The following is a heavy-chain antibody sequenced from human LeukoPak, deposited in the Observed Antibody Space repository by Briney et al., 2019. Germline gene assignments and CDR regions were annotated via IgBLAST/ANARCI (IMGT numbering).Heavy chain of an antibody. CDR1: GYTFTSYG. CDR2: INPNSGGT. CDR3: ARSMRRIAAAGHDAFDI. D-gene: IGHD6-13*01. Sequence: ASVKVSCKASGYTFTSYGISWVRQAPGQGLEWMGWINPNSGGTNYAQKFQGRVTMTRDTSISTAYMELSRLRSDDTAVYYCARSMRRIAAAGHDAFDIWGQGTMVTVSS. V-gene: IGHV1-2*02. J-gene: IGHJ3*02.